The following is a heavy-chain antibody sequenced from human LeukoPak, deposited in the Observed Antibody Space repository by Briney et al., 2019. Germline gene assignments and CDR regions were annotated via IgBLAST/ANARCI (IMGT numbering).Heavy chain of an antibody. V-gene: IGHV5-51*01. CDR3: ASRQRNCSGGSCYLFDY. CDR1: GYSFSSYC. J-gene: IGHJ4*02. CDR2: IYPGVSDT. Sequence: GESLKISCKGSGYSFSSYCIGWVRQMPGKGLEWMGIIYPGVSDTRYSPSFQGQVTISADKSIRTAYLQWTSLKASDTAMYFCASRQRNCSGGSCYLFDYWGQGTLVTVSS. D-gene: IGHD2-15*01.